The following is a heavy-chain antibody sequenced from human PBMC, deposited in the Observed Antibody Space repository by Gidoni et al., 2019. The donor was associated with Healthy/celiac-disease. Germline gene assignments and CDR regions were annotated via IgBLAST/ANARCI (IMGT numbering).Heavy chain of an antibody. CDR1: GFPFTSSA. CDR3: AAGESGSYDYYYGMDV. Sequence: QMQLVQSGPEVKKPGTSVKVSCKASGFPFTSSAMQWVRQARGQRLEWIGWIVVGSGNTNYAQQFQERVTITRDMSTSTAYMELSSLRSEDTAVYYCAAGESGSYDYYYGMDVWGQGTTVTVSS. V-gene: IGHV1-58*02. D-gene: IGHD1-26*01. CDR2: IVVGSGNT. J-gene: IGHJ6*02.